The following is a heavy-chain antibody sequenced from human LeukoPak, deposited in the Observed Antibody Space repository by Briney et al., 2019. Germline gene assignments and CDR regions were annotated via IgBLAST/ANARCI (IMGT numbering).Heavy chain of an antibody. D-gene: IGHD6-19*01. CDR2: INNDGSST. CDR1: GFTLSSNW. J-gene: IGHJ4*02. Sequence: GGSLRLSCAASGFTLSSNWMHWVRQAPGKGLVWVSRINNDGSSTSYADSVKGRFTISRDNAKDTLFLQMNSLRAEDTAVYYCVKYSSGWNWGQGTLVAVSS. CDR3: VKYSSGWN. V-gene: IGHV3-74*01.